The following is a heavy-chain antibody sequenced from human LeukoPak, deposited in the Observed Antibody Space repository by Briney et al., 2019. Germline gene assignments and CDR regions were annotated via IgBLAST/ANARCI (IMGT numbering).Heavy chain of an antibody. D-gene: IGHD6-6*01. CDR2: MNPNSGGT. V-gene: IGHV1-2*02. J-gene: IGHJ3*02. Sequence: ASVKVSCKASGYTFTSYDINWVRQATGQGLEWMGWMNPNSGGTNYAQKFQGRVTMTRDTSISTAYMELSRLRSDDTAVYYCARGVPGYSSSYAFDIWGQGTMVTVSS. CDR3: ARGVPGYSSSYAFDI. CDR1: GYTFTSYD.